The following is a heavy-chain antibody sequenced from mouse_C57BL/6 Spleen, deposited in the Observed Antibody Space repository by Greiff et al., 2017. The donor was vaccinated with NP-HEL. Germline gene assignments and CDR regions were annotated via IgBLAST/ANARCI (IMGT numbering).Heavy chain of an antibody. Sequence: VQLQQSGPELVKPGASVKISCKASGYAFSSSWMNWVKQRPGKGLEWIGRIYPGDGDTNYNGKFKGKATLTADKSSSTAYMQLSSLTSEDSAVYFCARDYYGSGAMDYWGQGTSVTVSS. CDR1: GYAFSSSW. J-gene: IGHJ4*01. CDR2: IYPGDGDT. CDR3: ARDYYGSGAMDY. V-gene: IGHV1-82*01. D-gene: IGHD1-1*01.